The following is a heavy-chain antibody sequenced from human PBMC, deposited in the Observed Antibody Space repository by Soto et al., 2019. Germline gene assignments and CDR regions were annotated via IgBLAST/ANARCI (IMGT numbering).Heavy chain of an antibody. J-gene: IGHJ5*02. CDR1: GGSISSYY. V-gene: IGHV4-59*12. D-gene: IGHD6-13*01. CDR2: IYYSGST. CDR3: ARAEQQLVLIWFDP. Sequence: PSETLSLTCTVSGGSISSYYWSWIRQPPGKGLEWIGYIYYSGSTNYNPSLKSRVTISVDTSKNQFSLKLSSVTAADTAVYFCARAEQQLVLIWFDPWGQGTLVTVSS.